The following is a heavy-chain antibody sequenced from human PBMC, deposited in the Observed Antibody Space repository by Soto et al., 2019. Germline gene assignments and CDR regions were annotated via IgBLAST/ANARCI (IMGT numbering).Heavy chain of an antibody. V-gene: IGHV3-30-3*01. D-gene: IGHD1-1*01. CDR2: ISRSGSDK. CDR1: GFSFSRNA. J-gene: IGHJ5*02. Sequence: PVGSLRLSCVASGFSFSRNAMHWVRQAPGKGLEWVALISRSGSDKYYADSVKGRFTISRDNAKNTLYLQMNSLRVEDTAVYYCARTYVPGIAGFDPWGQGTLVTVSS. CDR3: ARTYVPGIAGFDP.